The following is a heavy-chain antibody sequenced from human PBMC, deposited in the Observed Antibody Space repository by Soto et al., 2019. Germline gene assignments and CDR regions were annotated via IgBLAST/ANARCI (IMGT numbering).Heavy chain of an antibody. CDR2: IFYSGST. D-gene: IGHD2-2*01. CDR3: ARLQPDIVVVPAACDY. J-gene: IGHJ4*02. Sequence: SETLSLTCTVSGGSISSSSHYWDWIRQPPKKGLEWIGSIFYSGSTYYNPSLKSRVTISVDTSKNQFSLKLSSVTAADTAVYYCARLQPDIVVVPAACDYWGQGTLVTVSS. CDR1: GGSISSSSHY. V-gene: IGHV4-39*01.